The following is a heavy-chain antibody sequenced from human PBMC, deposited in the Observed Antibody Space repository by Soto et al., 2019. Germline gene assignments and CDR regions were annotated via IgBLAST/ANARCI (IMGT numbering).Heavy chain of an antibody. V-gene: IGHV4-4*02. Sequence: SETLSLTCAVSGGSISSSNWWSWVRQPPGKGLEWIGEIYHSGSTNYNPSLKSRVTISVDKSKNQFSLKLSSVTAADTAVYYCARDLVATSLTPKYYYYGMDVWGQGTTVTVSS. CDR3: ARDLVATSLTPKYYYYGMDV. CDR2: IYHSGST. CDR1: GGSISSSNW. J-gene: IGHJ6*02. D-gene: IGHD5-12*01.